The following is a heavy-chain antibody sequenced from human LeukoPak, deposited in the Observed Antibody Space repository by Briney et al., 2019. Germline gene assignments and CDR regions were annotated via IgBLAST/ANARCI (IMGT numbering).Heavy chain of an antibody. CDR2: IYYSGST. D-gene: IGHD6-19*01. CDR3: ARVPSLYSSGWYFDY. V-gene: IGHV4-59*01. CDR1: GGSISSYY. J-gene: IGHJ4*02. Sequence: SEALSLTCTVSGGSISSYYWSWIRQPPGKELEWIGYIYYSGSTNYNPSLKSRVTISVDTSKNQFSLKLSSVTAADAAVYYCARVPSLYSSGWYFDYWGQGTLVTVSS.